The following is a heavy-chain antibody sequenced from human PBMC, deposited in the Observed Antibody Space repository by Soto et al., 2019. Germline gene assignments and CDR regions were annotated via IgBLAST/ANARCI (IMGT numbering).Heavy chain of an antibody. CDR2: IYYSGST. J-gene: IGHJ4*02. CDR1: GCSVSSYY. V-gene: IGHV4-59*02. CDR3: ARERYSYGFFDY. Sequence: SEILSLTCTVSGCSVSSYYWSWIRQPPGKGLEWIGYIYYSGSTNYNPSLKSRVTISVDTSKNQFSLKLSSVTAADTAVYYCARERYSYGFFDYWGQGTLVTVSS. D-gene: IGHD5-18*01.